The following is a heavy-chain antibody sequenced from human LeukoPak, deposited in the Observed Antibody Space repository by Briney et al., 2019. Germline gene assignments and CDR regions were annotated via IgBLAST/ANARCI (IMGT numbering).Heavy chain of an antibody. V-gene: IGHV4-39*07. J-gene: IGHJ4*02. Sequence: SETLSLTCNVSSGSITTSSHYWGWIRQSPGKKLEWIGSIVYSGTTFYNPSLKSRVIISIDTSKSQFSLRLSSVTAADTAVYYCASQGITMVRGVIPFFDYWGQGTLVTVSS. CDR1: SGSITTSSHY. CDR2: IVYSGTT. CDR3: ASQGITMVRGVIPFFDY. D-gene: IGHD3-10*01.